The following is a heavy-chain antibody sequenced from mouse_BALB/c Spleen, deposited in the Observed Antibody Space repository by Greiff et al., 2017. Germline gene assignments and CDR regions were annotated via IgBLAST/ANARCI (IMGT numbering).Heavy chain of an antibody. CDR1: GFTFSSYT. J-gene: IGHJ2*01. CDR2: ISSGGGNT. D-gene: IGHD1-1*01. CDR3: ARSPDCGSSYDLCDY. V-gene: IGHV5-9*03. Sequence: EVQRVESGGGLVKPGGSLKLSCAASGFTFSSYTMSWVRQTPEKRLEWVATISSGGGNTYYPDSVKGRFTISRDNAKNNLYLQMSSLRSEDTALYYCARSPDCGSSYDLCDYWGEGTTLTVSS.